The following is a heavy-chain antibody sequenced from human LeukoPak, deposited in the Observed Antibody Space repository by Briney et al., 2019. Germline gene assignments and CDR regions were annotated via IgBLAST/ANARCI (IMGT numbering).Heavy chain of an antibody. CDR2: ISSSGSTI. Sequence: GGSLRLSCAASGFTFSSYEMNWVRQAPGKGLEWVSYISSSGSTIYYADSVKGRFTISRDNAKNSLYLQMNSLRAEDTAVYYCARAPSNNFDYWGQGTLVTVSS. CDR3: ARAPSNNFDY. D-gene: IGHD2/OR15-2a*01. J-gene: IGHJ4*02. V-gene: IGHV3-48*03. CDR1: GFTFSSYE.